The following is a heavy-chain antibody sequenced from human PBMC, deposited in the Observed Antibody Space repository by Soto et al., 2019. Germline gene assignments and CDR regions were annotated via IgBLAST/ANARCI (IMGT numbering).Heavy chain of an antibody. CDR2: ISGSGGST. V-gene: IGHV3-23*01. J-gene: IGHJ5*02. CDR1: GFTFSSYA. Sequence: GGSLRLSCAASGFTFSSYAMSWVRQAPGKGLEWVSAISGSGGSTYYADSVKGRFTISRDNSKNTLYLQMNSLRAEDTAVYYCARPSVLRFLEWLPPDNWFDPWGQGTLVTVSS. D-gene: IGHD3-3*01. CDR3: ARPSVLRFLEWLPPDNWFDP.